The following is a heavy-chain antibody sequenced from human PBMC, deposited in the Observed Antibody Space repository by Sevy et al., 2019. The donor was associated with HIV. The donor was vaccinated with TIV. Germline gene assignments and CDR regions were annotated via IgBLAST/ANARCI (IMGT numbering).Heavy chain of an antibody. D-gene: IGHD1-26*01. J-gene: IGHJ6*02. Sequence: GGSLRLSCEASGFTFSSNAMSWVRQSPGKGLDWVALISHDGINEYYADSVKGRFTISRDNSKNTVYLEMNSLRNEDTAIYFCANAYSGSYSHSYLYALDVWGQGTTVTVSS. CDR3: ANAYSGSYSHSYLYALDV. CDR1: GFTFSSNA. V-gene: IGHV3-30*18. CDR2: ISHDGINE.